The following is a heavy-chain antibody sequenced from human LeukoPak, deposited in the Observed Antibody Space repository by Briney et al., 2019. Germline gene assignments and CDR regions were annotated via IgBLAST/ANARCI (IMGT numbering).Heavy chain of an antibody. CDR2: ITSAGNT. V-gene: IGHV3-23*01. J-gene: IGHJ4*02. Sequence: GGSLRLSCAASGFTFSNYAMNWVRQAPGKGLEWVSAITSAGNTYYADSVKGRFTISRDSSKNTLYLQMNSLRSEETAVYYCAKGGGPYHLPTDYWGQGTLVTVSS. D-gene: IGHD2-2*01. CDR3: AKGGGPYHLPTDY. CDR1: GFTFSNYA.